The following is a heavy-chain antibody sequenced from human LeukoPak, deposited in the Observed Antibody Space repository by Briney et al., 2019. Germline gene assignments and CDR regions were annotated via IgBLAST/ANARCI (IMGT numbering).Heavy chain of an antibody. CDR2: ISSSGSTI. CDR1: GFTFSDYY. CDR3: AREVPRPYDILTGYNY. V-gene: IGHV3-11*04. Sequence: KPGGSLRLSCAASGFTFSDYYMSWIRQAPEKGLEWVSYISSSGSTIYYADSVKGRFTISRDNAKNSLYLQMNSLSAEDTAVYYCAREVPRPYDILTGYNYWGQGTLVTVSS. J-gene: IGHJ4*02. D-gene: IGHD3-9*01.